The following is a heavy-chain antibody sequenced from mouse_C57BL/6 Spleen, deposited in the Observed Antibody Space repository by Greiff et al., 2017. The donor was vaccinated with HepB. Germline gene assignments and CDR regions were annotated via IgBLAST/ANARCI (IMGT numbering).Heavy chain of an antibody. CDR1: GYTFTSYW. CDR2: IYPGSGST. CDR3: ARGTTGPGDY. D-gene: IGHD1-1*01. Sequence: QVQLQQPGAELVKPGASVKMSCKASGYTFTSYWITWVKQRPGQGLEWIGYIYPGSGSTNYNEKFKSKATLTVDTSTSTAYMQLSSRTSEDSAVYYCARGTTGPGDYWGQGTTLTVSS. J-gene: IGHJ2*01. V-gene: IGHV1-55*01.